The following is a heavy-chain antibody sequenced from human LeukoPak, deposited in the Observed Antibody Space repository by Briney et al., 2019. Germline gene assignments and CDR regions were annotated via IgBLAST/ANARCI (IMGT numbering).Heavy chain of an antibody. D-gene: IGHD2-2*01. Sequence: SETLSLTCTVSGGSISSYYWSWVRQPPGKGLEWIGSIYHSGSTYYNPSLKSRVTISVDTSKNQFSLKLSSVTAADTAVYYCAKRYCSSTTCYDDRGAFDYWGQGTLVTVSS. CDR2: IYHSGST. J-gene: IGHJ4*02. CDR3: AKRYCSSTTCYDDRGAFDY. CDR1: GGSISSYY. V-gene: IGHV4-59*08.